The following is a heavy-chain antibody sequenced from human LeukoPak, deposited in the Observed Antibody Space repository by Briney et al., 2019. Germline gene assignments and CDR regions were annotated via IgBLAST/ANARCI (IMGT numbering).Heavy chain of an antibody. CDR2: INPNSGGT. Sequence: ASVKVSCKASGYTFTGYYMHWVRQAPGQGLEWMGWINPNSGGTNYAQKFQGRVTMTRDTSISTAYMELSRLRSDDTAVYYCAREAGMIGKSNWFDPWGQGTLVTVSS. CDR1: GYTFTGYY. V-gene: IGHV1-2*02. J-gene: IGHJ5*02. CDR3: AREAGMIGKSNWFDP. D-gene: IGHD3-22*01.